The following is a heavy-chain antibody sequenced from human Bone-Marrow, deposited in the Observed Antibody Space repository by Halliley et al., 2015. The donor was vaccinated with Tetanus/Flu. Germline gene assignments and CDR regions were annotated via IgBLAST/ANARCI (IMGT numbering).Heavy chain of an antibody. Sequence: SYEESNKYYADSVKGRFTISRDNSKNTLYLQMNSLRAEDTAVYYCAKDLQQQLARRGYYYGMDVWGQGTTVTVSS. V-gene: IGHV3-30*18. J-gene: IGHJ6*02. CDR2: SYEESNK. CDR3: AKDLQQQLARRGYYYGMDV. D-gene: IGHD6-13*01.